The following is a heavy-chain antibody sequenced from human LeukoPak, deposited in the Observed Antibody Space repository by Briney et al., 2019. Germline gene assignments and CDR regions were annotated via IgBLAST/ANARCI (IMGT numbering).Heavy chain of an antibody. CDR2: INPSGGST. V-gene: IGHV1-46*01. J-gene: IGHJ4*02. D-gene: IGHD6-13*01. Sequence: ASVKVSCKASGYTFTSYYMHWVRQGPGQGLEWMGIINPSGGSTSYAQKFQGRVTMTRDTSISTAYMELSSLRSDDTAIYYCARDPVGYTSSWYNYFDYWGQGTLVTVSS. CDR3: ARDPVGYTSSWYNYFDY. CDR1: GYTFTSYY.